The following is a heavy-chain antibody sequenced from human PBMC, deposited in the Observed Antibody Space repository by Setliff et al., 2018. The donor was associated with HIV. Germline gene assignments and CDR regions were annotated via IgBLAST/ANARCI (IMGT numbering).Heavy chain of an antibody. CDR1: GFTFSSYW. J-gene: IGHJ4*02. Sequence: GGSLRLSCAASGFTFSSYWMSWVRQAPGKGLEWVANIKEDGSEKYYVDSVKGRFTISRDNAQNSLYLQMSSLKVEDTAVYYCARDLDYWGQGTLVTVSS. CDR2: IKEDGSEK. CDR3: ARDLDY. V-gene: IGHV3-7*03.